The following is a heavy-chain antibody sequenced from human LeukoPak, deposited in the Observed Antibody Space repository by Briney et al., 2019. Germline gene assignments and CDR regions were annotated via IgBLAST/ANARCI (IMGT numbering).Heavy chain of an antibody. CDR3: AGEQQLDDAFDI. J-gene: IGHJ3*02. D-gene: IGHD6-13*01. V-gene: IGHV4-34*01. Sequence: SETLSLTCAVYGGSFSGYYWSWIRQPPGKGLGWIGEINHSGSTNYNPSLKSRVTISVDTSKNQFSLKLSSVTAADTAVYYCAGEQQLDDAFDIWGQGTMVTVSS. CDR2: INHSGST. CDR1: GGSFSGYY.